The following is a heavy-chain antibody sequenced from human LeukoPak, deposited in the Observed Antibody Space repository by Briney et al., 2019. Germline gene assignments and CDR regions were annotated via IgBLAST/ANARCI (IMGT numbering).Heavy chain of an antibody. Sequence: PSETLSLTCTVSGYSISSGYYWGWIWQPPGKGLEWIGSIYHSGSTYYNPSLKSRVTISVDTSKNQFSLKLSSVTAADTAVYYCATDPGIAVAGPGYWGQGTLVTVSS. V-gene: IGHV4-38-2*02. CDR1: GYSISSGYY. CDR3: ATDPGIAVAGPGY. D-gene: IGHD6-19*01. CDR2: IYHSGST. J-gene: IGHJ4*02.